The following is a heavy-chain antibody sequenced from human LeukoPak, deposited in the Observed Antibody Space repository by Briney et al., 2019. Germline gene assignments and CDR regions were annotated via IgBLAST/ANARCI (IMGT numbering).Heavy chain of an antibody. D-gene: IGHD3-3*01. J-gene: IGHJ4*02. CDR1: GGTFSSYA. CDR2: IIPIFGTA. CDR3: ARVQTYYDFWSGYYTPYYFDY. Sequence: SVKVSYKASGGTFSSYAISWVRQAPGQGLEWMGGIIPIFGTANYAQKFQGRVTITTDESTSTAYMELSSLRSEDAAVYYCARVQTYYDFWSGYYTPYYFDYWGQGTLVTVSS. V-gene: IGHV1-69*05.